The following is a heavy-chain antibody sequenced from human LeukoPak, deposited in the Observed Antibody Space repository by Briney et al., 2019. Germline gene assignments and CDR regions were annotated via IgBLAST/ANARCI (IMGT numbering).Heavy chain of an antibody. V-gene: IGHV3-7*01. CDR2: IKQDGSEK. J-gene: IGHJ4*02. Sequence: GGSLRLSCAASGFTFSSYTMSWVRQAPGKGLEWVANIKQDGSEKYYVDSVKGRFTISRDNAKNSLYLQMNSLRAEDTAVYYCAREGGEGYSSSWYYFDYWGQGTLVTVSS. CDR1: GFTFSSYT. D-gene: IGHD6-13*01. CDR3: AREGGEGYSSSWYYFDY.